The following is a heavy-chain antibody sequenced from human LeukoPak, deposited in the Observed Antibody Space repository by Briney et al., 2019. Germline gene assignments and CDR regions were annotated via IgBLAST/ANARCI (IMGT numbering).Heavy chain of an antibody. V-gene: IGHV3-74*01. Sequence: GGSLRLSCTVSEFNFSTYWIHWFRQAPGKGLVWVSLINTDGSATTYGDSAKGRFTVSRDNDKNSLFLEMNSLRVEDTAVYYCARGTAATAGIDYWGQGTLVTVSS. CDR2: INTDGSAT. D-gene: IGHD6-13*01. CDR3: ARGTAATAGIDY. CDR1: EFNFSTYW. J-gene: IGHJ4*02.